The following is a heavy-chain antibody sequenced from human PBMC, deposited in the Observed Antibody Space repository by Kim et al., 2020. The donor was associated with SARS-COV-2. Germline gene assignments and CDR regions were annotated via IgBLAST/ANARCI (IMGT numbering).Heavy chain of an antibody. CDR1: GFTFSDYY. Sequence: GGSLRLSCAASGFTFSDYYMSWIRQAPGKGLEWVSYISSSSSYTNYADSVKGRFTISRDNAKNSLYLQMNSLRAEDTAVYYCASYVAGPYYFDYWGQGTLVTVSS. CDR3: ASYVAGPYYFDY. D-gene: IGHD6-19*01. CDR2: ISSSSSYT. J-gene: IGHJ4*02. V-gene: IGHV3-11*06.